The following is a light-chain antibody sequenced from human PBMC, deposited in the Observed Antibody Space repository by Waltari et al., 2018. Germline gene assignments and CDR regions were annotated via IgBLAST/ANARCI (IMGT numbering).Light chain of an antibody. V-gene: IGKV3-15*01. CDR3: QQYDRWPPYT. CDR2: TAS. J-gene: IGKJ2*01. Sequence: EIVMTQSPATLSVSPGERVTPSCRASQSVSSNLAWYQQKPGQAPRLLIYTASTRATDIPARFSGSGSGTEFTLTISSLQSEDFTVYYCQQYDRWPPYTFGQGTKLEIK. CDR1: QSVSSN.